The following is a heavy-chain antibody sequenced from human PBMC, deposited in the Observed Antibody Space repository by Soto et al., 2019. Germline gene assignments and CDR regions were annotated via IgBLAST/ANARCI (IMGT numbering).Heavy chain of an antibody. Sequence: EMQLVESGGGVVQPGGSLRLSCEASGFTFRIHWMNWVRQAPGKGLEWVANLNQDGSVKYYVDSVKGRFTIARDNAKNVLSLQTISLRAEDTAVYCCAGGSYWGQGTVDTVSS. CDR1: GFTFRIHW. V-gene: IGHV3-7*01. CDR3: AGGSY. CDR2: LNQDGSVK. J-gene: IGHJ4*02.